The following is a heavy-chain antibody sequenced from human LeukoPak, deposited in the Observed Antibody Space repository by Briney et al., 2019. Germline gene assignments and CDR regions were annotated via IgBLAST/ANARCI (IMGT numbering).Heavy chain of an antibody. V-gene: IGHV3-23*01. CDR2: ISANGSIT. CDR1: GFTFRRYG. J-gene: IGHJ4*02. Sequence: SGGTLRLSCAASGFTFRRYGMSWVRQAPGKGLEWVSGISANGSITFYARSVRGRFTISRDNPQNTVYLQMNSLRAEDSALYYCTRFGDYGEYWSQGTLVTVSS. D-gene: IGHD3-10*01. CDR3: TRFGDYGEY.